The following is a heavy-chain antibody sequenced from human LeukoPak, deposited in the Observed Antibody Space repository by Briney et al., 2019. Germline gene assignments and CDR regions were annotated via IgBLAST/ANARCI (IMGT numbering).Heavy chain of an antibody. CDR1: GYSFTTYW. CDR2: IYPGDSDT. CDR3: ARRILYSGSYLFDY. D-gene: IGHD1-26*01. J-gene: IGHJ4*02. Sequence: GESLKISCKGSGYSFTTYWIGWVRKMPGKGLEWMGIIYPGDSDTRYSPSFQGQVTIPADKSISTAYLQWSSLKASDTAIYYCARRILYSGSYLFDYWGQGTLVTVSS. V-gene: IGHV5-51*01.